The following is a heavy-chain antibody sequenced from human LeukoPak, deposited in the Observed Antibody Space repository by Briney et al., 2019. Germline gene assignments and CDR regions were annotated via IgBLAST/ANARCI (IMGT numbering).Heavy chain of an antibody. CDR3: AHGAMYQLDY. D-gene: IGHD2-2*01. CDR1: GFTFSSYG. Sequence: GGSLRLSCGAPGFTFSSYGMHWVRQAPGKGLEWVAFIRNDGRNKYYADSVKGRFTISRDNSRNTLFLQMNSLRAEDTAVYYCAHGAMYQLDYWGQGTLVTVSS. V-gene: IGHV3-30*02. CDR2: IRNDGRNK. J-gene: IGHJ4*02.